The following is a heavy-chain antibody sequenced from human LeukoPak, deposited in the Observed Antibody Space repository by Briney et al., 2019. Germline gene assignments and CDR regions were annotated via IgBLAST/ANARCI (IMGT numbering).Heavy chain of an antibody. CDR1: GESISGFY. V-gene: IGHV4-4*07. Sequence: PSETLSLTCTVSGESISGFYWSWIRQPAGKGLEWIGRIYTSGSTNYNPSLKSRVTISVDTSKNQFSLKLSSVTAADTAVYYCARVAYSNRIYYYYYMDVWGKGTTVTVSS. J-gene: IGHJ6*03. CDR2: IYTSGST. D-gene: IGHD4-11*01. CDR3: ARVAYSNRIYYYYYMDV.